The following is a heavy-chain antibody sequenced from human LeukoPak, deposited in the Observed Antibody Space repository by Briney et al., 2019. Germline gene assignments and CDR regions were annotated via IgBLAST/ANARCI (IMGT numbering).Heavy chain of an antibody. CDR3: ARDLSYFDY. V-gene: IGHV3-53*01. CDR1: GFSVSSTY. J-gene: IGHJ4*02. Sequence: GGSLRLSCAVSGFSVSSTYMTWVRQAPGKGLEWVSITYSDGNTYYAESVRGRFTVSGGYSKNTLYLQMKSLRVEDTAFYYCARDLSYFDYWGQGTLVTVSS. CDR2: TYSDGNT. D-gene: IGHD2/OR15-2a*01.